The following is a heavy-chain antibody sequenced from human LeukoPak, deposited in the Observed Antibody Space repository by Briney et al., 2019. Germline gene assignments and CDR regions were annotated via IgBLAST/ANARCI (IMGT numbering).Heavy chain of an antibody. D-gene: IGHD4-17*01. Sequence: PSETLSLTCTVSGGSISSYYWSWIRQPPGKGLEWIGYIYYSGSTNYNPSLKSRVTISVDTSKNQFSLKLSSVTAADTAVYYCARDHKTTVTYWYFDLWGRGTLVTVSS. J-gene: IGHJ2*01. CDR2: IYYSGST. CDR3: ARDHKTTVTYWYFDL. V-gene: IGHV4-59*01. CDR1: GGSISSYY.